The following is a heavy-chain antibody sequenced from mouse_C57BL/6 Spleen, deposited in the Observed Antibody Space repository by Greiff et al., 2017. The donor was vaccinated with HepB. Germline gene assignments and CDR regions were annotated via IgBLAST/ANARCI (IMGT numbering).Heavy chain of an antibody. CDR1: GYAFSSYW. J-gene: IGHJ2*01. CDR2: IYPGDGDT. D-gene: IGHD1-1*01. CDR3: ANYGSSPLDY. Sequence: VQLQQSGASVKISCQASGYAFSSYWMNWVKQRPGKGLEWIGQIYPGDGDTNYNGKFKGKATLTADKSSSTAYMQLSSLTSEDSAVYFCANYGSSPLDYWGQGTTLTVSS. V-gene: IGHV1-80*01.